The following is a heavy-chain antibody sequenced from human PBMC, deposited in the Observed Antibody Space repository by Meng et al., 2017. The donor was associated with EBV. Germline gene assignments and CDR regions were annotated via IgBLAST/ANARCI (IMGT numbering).Heavy chain of an antibody. CDR3: ARGRYYGDYFWFDP. J-gene: IGHJ5*02. CDR2: IYYSGST. V-gene: IGHV4-61*01. D-gene: IGHD4-17*01. CDR1: GGSVSSGSYY. Sequence: GQLQDSGPGLVKPSETLSLTCTVSGGSVSSGSYYWSWIRQPPGKGLEWIGYIYYSGSTNYNPSLKSRVTISVDTSKNQFSLKLSSVTAADTAVYYCARGRYYGDYFWFDPWGQGTLVTVSS.